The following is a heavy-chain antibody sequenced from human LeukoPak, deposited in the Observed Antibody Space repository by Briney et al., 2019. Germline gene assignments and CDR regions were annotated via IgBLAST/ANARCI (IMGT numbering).Heavy chain of an antibody. CDR2: INPSDGST. CDR1: GYTFTSYY. V-gene: IGHV1-46*01. D-gene: IGHD5-24*01. CDR3: AIDGYKVGGKWDY. J-gene: IGHJ4*02. Sequence: ASVKVSCKASGYTFTSYYIHWVRQAPGQGPERMGIINPSDGSTSYAQKFQGRLTMTRDTSTDTVYMELNSLRSEDTAVYYSAIDGYKVGGKWDYRGQGTLVTVSS.